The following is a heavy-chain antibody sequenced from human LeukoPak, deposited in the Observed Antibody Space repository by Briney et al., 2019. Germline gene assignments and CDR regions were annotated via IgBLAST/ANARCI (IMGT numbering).Heavy chain of an antibody. J-gene: IGHJ6*03. CDR2: IYYSGST. CDR1: GGSISSHY. V-gene: IGHV4-59*11. CDR3: ARVHLYYDYMDT. Sequence: SSETLSLTCTVSGGSISSHYWSWIRQPPGKGLEWIGYIYYSGSTYYNPSLKSRVTISVDTSKNQFSLKLSSVTAADTAAYYCARVHLYYDYMDTWGKGATVTVSS.